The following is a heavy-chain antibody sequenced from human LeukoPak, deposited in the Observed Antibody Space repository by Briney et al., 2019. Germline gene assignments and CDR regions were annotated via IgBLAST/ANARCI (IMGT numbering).Heavy chain of an antibody. CDR2: IVHTGST. D-gene: IGHD6-13*01. CDR1: GGSISSNNW. V-gene: IGHV4-4*02. CDR3: ARRSSSQPPNY. Sequence: SETLSLTCAVSGGSISSNNWWSWVRQSPGKGLEWIGEIVHTGSTKYNPSLENRVTISLDKSKNQFSLKLNSVTAADTAVYYCARRSSSQPPNYWGQGTLVTVSS. J-gene: IGHJ4*02.